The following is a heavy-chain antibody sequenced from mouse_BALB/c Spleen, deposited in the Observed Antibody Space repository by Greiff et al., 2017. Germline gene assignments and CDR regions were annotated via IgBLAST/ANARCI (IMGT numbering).Heavy chain of an antibody. V-gene: IGHV3-6*02. CDR1: GYSITSGYY. J-gene: IGHJ2*01. CDR2: ISYDGSN. D-gene: IGHD1-2*01. Sequence: ESGPGLVKPSQSLSLTCSVTGYSITSGYYWNWIRQFPGNKLEWMGYISYDGSNNYNPSLKNRISITRDTSKNQFFLKLNSVTTEDTATYYCARAITTALYYFDNWGQGTTLTVSS. CDR3: ARAITTALYYFDN.